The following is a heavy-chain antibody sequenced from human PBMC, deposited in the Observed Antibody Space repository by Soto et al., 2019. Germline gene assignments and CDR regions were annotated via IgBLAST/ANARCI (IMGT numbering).Heavy chain of an antibody. CDR2: ISYDGSNK. D-gene: IGHD6-19*01. CDR3: ARDGGVACTYYYYYGMDV. Sequence: QVQLVESGGGVVQPGRSLRLSCAASGFTFSSYAMHWVRQAPGKGLEWVAVISYDGSNKYYADSVKGRFTISRDNSKNTLYLQMNSLRAEDTAVYYCARDGGVACTYYYYYGMDVWGQGTTVTVSS. J-gene: IGHJ6*02. V-gene: IGHV3-30-3*01. CDR1: GFTFSSYA.